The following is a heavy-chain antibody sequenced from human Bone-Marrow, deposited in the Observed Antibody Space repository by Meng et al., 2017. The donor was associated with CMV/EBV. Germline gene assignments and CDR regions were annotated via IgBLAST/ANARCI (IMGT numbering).Heavy chain of an antibody. Sequence: GESLKISCAASGFTFSDYYMSWIRQAPGKGLEWISYISSSGSAIYYADSVKGRFTISRDNAKNSLYLQMNSLRAEDTAVYYCAKVFYYGSGSYYLGYGMDVWGQGTTVTVSS. CDR3: AKVFYYGSGSYYLGYGMDV. D-gene: IGHD3-10*01. V-gene: IGHV3-11*04. CDR2: ISSSGSAI. CDR1: GFTFSDYY. J-gene: IGHJ6*02.